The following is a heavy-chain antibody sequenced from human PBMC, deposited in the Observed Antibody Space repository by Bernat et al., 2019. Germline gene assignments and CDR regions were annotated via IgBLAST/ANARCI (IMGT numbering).Heavy chain of an antibody. D-gene: IGHD2-15*01. CDR2: ISWNSDSI. CDR3: AKENQWSLDY. V-gene: IGHV3-9*01. CDR1: GFTFDDYA. J-gene: IGHJ4*02. Sequence: EVQLVESGGGLVQPGRSLRLSCAASGFTFDDYAMHWVRQVPGKGLEWVSAISWNSDSIGYADSVKGRFTISRDNAKNSLYLQMNSLRAEDTALYYCAKENQWSLDYWGQGTLVTVSS.